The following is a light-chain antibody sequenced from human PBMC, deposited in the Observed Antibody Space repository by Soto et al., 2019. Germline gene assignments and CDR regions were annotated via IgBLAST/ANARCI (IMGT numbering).Light chain of an antibody. CDR2: GAS. CDR1: QYVNIY. J-gene: IGKJ4*01. Sequence: ETVLTQAPATVSLSPRERASLSCKASQYVNIYLAWYQQKPGQAPRLLIFGASSRATGIPARFSGSGSGTEFNLTISSLQSEDFAVYFCQQYDDWLRLTFGGGTKVDI. V-gene: IGKV3D-15*01. CDR3: QQYDDWLRLT.